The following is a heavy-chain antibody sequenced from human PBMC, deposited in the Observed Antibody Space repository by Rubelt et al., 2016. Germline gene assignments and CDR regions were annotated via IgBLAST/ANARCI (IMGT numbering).Heavy chain of an antibody. J-gene: IGHJ5*02. CDR2: INHSGST. V-gene: IGHV4-34*01. D-gene: IGHD6-13*01. CDR3: ARHPGFNSWQQLPKWFDP. CDR1: GGSFSGYY. Sequence: GQLQQWGAGLLKPSETLSLTCAVYGGSFSGYYWSWIRQPPGKGLEWIGEINHSGSTNYNPSLKSRVTISVDTSKNQFSLKLSSVTAADTAVYYCARHPGFNSWQQLPKWFDPWGQGTLVTVSS.